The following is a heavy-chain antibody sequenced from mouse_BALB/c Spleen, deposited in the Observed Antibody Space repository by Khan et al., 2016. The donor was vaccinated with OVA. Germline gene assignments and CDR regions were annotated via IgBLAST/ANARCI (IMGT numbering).Heavy chain of an antibody. CDR3: SRSNGNYWFAY. D-gene: IGHD2-1*01. V-gene: IGHV9-3-1*01. J-gene: IGHJ3*01. CDR1: GYTLTNSG. Sequence: QIQLVQSGPELKKPGETVKISCKASGYTLTNSGMNWVKQAPGKDLKWMGWINTYTGGATYADDFKGRFAFSLETSARPAYLQINNLKNEYTATYFCSRSNGNYWFAYWGQGTLVTVSA. CDR2: INTYTGGA.